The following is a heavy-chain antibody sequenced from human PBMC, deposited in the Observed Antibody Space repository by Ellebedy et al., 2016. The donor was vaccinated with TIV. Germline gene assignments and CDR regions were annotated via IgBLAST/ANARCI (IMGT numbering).Heavy chain of an antibody. CDR3: ARKRESGFGALES. V-gene: IGHV3-30*01. Sequence: GESLKISCGASGFTFRSYSMHWVRQAPGKGLEWVAVISRDGSNKYYADSVEGRATISRDNFKATLYLQVNSLRVEDTAVYYCARKRESGFGALESWGQGTLVTVSS. D-gene: IGHD3-10*01. CDR2: ISRDGSNK. J-gene: IGHJ4*02. CDR1: GFTFRSYS.